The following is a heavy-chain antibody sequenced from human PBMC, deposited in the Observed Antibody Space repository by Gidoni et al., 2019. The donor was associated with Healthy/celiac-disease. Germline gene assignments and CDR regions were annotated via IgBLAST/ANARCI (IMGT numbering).Heavy chain of an antibody. CDR2: TYQTGST. Sequence: QVQLQESGPGLVKPSGTLALSSVVPGRSISSNHWWSWVRQPPGQGLEWIVATYQTGSTNYNPTLTSRATISEDKAKNQFALKPIAVTVADTAVYYCSRVRTVTFDFDIWGQGTTVTVSS. D-gene: IGHD4-17*01. CDR3: SRVRTVTFDFDI. CDR1: GRSISSNHW. V-gene: IGHV4-4*02. J-gene: IGHJ3*02.